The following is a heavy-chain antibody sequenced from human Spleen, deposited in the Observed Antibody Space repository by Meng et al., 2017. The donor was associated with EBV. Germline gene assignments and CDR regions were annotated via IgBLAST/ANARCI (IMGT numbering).Heavy chain of an antibody. D-gene: IGHD2-21*01. V-gene: IGHV4-4*02. CDR2: ICDSGT. J-gene: IGHJ5*02. CDR3: ARALRPCLGGFDA. Sequence: QEVARRLVGASGTVFRTCSGSSGSSCANNWLSWGRQPPVKGLEWIGTICDSGTNSSSSLKRRVRISVDTSKNQYTLNLRFKTAAATVVYYCARALRPCLGGFDAWGQGTLVTVSS. CDR1: SGSSCANNW.